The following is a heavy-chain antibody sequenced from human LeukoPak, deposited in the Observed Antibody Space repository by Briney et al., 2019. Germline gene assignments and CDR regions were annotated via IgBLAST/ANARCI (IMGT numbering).Heavy chain of an antibody. CDR3: ARGAAGFGELNHYYYYYYMDV. D-gene: IGHD3-10*01. CDR2: MNPNSGNT. J-gene: IGHJ6*03. CDR1: GYTFTSYD. Sequence: ASVKVSCKASGYTFTSYDINWVRQATGQGLEWMGWMNPNSGNTGYAQKFQGRVTITRNTSISTAYMELSSLRSEDTAVYYCARGAAGFGELNHYYYYYYMDVWGKGTTVTVSS. V-gene: IGHV1-8*03.